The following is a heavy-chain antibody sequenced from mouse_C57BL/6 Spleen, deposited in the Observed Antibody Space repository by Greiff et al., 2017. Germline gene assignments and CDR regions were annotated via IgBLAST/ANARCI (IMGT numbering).Heavy chain of an antibody. V-gene: IGHV1-26*01. Sequence: EVQLQQSGPELVKPGASVKISCKASGYTFTDYYMNWVKQSHGKSLEWIGDINPNNGGTSYNQKIKGKATLTVDKSSSTAYMELRSLTSEDSAVYYCARRYGSSWGYFDYWGQGTTLTVSS. CDR3: ARRYGSSWGYFDY. CDR1: GYTFTDYY. D-gene: IGHD1-1*01. CDR2: INPNNGGT. J-gene: IGHJ2*01.